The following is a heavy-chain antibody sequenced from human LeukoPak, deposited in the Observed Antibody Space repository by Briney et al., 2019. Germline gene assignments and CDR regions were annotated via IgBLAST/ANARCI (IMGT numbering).Heavy chain of an antibody. D-gene: IGHD5-24*01. CDR1: GYTFTTHG. V-gene: IGHV1-18*01. Sequence: GASVKVSCKASGYTFTTHGISWVRQAPGQGLEWMGWIAGSNGNTNYAEGLQGRVTMTTDTSTSTAYLELRSLRSDDTAVYYCATAIPEMATMGYYYYMDVWGNGTTVTVSS. CDR3: ATAIPEMATMGYYYYMDV. J-gene: IGHJ6*03. CDR2: IAGSNGNT.